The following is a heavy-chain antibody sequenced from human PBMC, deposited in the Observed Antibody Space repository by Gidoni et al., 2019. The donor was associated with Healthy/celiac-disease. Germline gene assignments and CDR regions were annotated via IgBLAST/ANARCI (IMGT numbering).Heavy chain of an antibody. D-gene: IGHD3-3*01. V-gene: IGHV3-33*01. CDR1: GFTFSSYG. Sequence: QVQLVESGGGVVQPGRSLRRSCAASGFTFSSYGMHWVRQAPGKGLEWVAVIWYDGSNKYYADSVKGRFTISRDNSKNTLYLQMNSLRAEDTAVYYCARGSGITIFGVVLMDVWGQGTTVTVSS. J-gene: IGHJ6*02. CDR3: ARGSGITIFGVVLMDV. CDR2: IWYDGSNK.